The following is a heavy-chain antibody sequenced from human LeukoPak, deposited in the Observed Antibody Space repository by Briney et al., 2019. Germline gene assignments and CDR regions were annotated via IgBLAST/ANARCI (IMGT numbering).Heavy chain of an antibody. Sequence: PGGSLRLSCAASGFTFSSYWMSWVRQTPEKGLEWVSVIYSDGSTYYADSVKGRFTISRDNSKNTLYLQMNSLRAEDSAVYYCARSGSGWFDFWGQGTLVTVSS. D-gene: IGHD6-19*01. CDR3: ARSGSGWFDF. CDR2: IYSDGST. J-gene: IGHJ4*02. V-gene: IGHV3-53*01. CDR1: GFTFSSYW.